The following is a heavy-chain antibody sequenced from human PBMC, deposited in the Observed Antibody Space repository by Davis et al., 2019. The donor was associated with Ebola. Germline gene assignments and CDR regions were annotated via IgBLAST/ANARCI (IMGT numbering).Heavy chain of an antibody. CDR2: ICYDGSNK. D-gene: IGHD2-2*01. CDR3: ARDLVPAASNYYYYGMDV. V-gene: IGHV3-33*08. Sequence: PGGSLRLSCAASGFTVSSNYMSWVRQAPGKGLEWVAVICYDGSNKYYADSVKGRFTISRDNSKNTLYLQMNSLRAEDTAVYYCARDLVPAASNYYYYGMDVWGQGTTVTVSS. CDR1: GFTVSSNY. J-gene: IGHJ6*02.